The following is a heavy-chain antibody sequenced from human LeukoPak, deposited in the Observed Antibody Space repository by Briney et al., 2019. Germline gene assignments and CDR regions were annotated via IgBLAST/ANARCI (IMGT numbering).Heavy chain of an antibody. CDR3: ARGGKLWFGELLLGNYYMDV. CDR1: GFAFSSYS. V-gene: IGHV3-21*01. Sequence: GGSLRLSCAASGFAFSSYSMNWVRQAPGKGLEWVSSISSSSSYIYYADSVKGRFTISRDNAKNSLYLQMNSLRAEDTAVYYCARGGKLWFGELLLGNYYMDVWGKGTTVTVSS. J-gene: IGHJ6*03. CDR2: ISSSSSYI. D-gene: IGHD3-10*01.